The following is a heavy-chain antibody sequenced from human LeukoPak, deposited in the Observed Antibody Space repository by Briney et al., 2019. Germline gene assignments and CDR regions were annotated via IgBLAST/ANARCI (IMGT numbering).Heavy chain of an antibody. CDR1: GFTFSSYA. D-gene: IGHD3-9*01. V-gene: IGHV3-30*04. Sequence: GGSLRLSCAASGFTFSSYAMHWVPQAPGKGLEWVAVISYDGSNKYYADSVKGRFTISRDNSKNTLYLQMNSLRAEDTAVYYCARDIYDILTGYYIDYWGQGTLVTVSS. CDR2: ISYDGSNK. J-gene: IGHJ4*02. CDR3: ARDIYDILTGYYIDY.